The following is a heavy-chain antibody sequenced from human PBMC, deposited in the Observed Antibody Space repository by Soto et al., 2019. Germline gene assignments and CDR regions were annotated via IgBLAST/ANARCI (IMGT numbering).Heavy chain of an antibody. CDR1: GGSLSSYF. V-gene: IGHV4-34*01. CDR3: ASGPGSGWYWFDP. Sequence: ETVSLICGVDGGSLSSYFWSLIRQPPGKGLEWIGEINHSGTTYYNPSLKSRVTISVDTSKNQFSLKLSSVTAADTAVYSCASGPGSGWYWFDPWGQGTLVTVSS. J-gene: IGHJ5*02. D-gene: IGHD6-19*01. CDR2: INHSGTT.